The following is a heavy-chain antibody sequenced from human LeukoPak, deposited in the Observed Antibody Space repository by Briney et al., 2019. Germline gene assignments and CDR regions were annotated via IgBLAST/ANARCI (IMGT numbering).Heavy chain of an antibody. D-gene: IGHD1-26*01. CDR1: GGTFSSYA. CDR2: ISAYNGNT. Sequence: ASVKVSCKASGGTFSSYAISWVRQAPGQGLEWMGWISAYNGNTNYAQKLQDRVTMTTDTSTRTAYMEVRSLRSDDTAVYFCARDRFRGSTGNHFAYWGQGTLVTVSS. CDR3: ARDRFRGSTGNHFAY. J-gene: IGHJ4*02. V-gene: IGHV1-18*01.